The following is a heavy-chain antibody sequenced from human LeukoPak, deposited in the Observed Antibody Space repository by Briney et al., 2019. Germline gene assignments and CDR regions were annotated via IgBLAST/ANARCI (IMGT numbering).Heavy chain of an antibody. CDR3: ARGETSWTLPNDY. D-gene: IGHD2-2*01. Sequence: GGSLRLSCAASGFTFSDYYMSWIRQAPGKGLEWVSSTTSSSTYIYYADSVKGRFTISRDNAKNSLYLQMNSLRAEDTAVYYCARGETSWTLPNDYWGQGTLVTVS. CDR1: GFTFSDYY. V-gene: IGHV3-11*06. J-gene: IGHJ4*02. CDR2: TTSSSTYI.